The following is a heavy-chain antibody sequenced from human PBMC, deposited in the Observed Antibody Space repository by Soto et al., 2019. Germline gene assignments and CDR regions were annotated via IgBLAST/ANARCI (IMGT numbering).Heavy chain of an antibody. Sequence: QVLLVESGGGLVKAGGSLRLSCAASGFIFSDYYMSWVRQAPGKGLEWISYISTRSTYTNSADSVKGRCTISRDNTKNSLYMHMDSLRAEDTVVYYCESDLAWKRGKEGSDYYNMNVCGQGTTVTVSS. CDR1: GFIFSDYY. J-gene: IGHJ6*02. D-gene: IGHD1-1*01. CDR3: ESDLAWKRGKEGSDYYNMNV. CDR2: ISTRSTYT. V-gene: IGHV3-11*06.